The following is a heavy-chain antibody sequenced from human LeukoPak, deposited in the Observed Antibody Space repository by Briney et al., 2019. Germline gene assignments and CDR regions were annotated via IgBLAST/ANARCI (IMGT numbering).Heavy chain of an antibody. CDR2: INPNSGGT. V-gene: IGHV1-2*02. CDR1: RYTFIGYY. J-gene: IGHJ4*02. D-gene: IGHD5-12*01. Sequence: ASVKVSCKASRYTFIGYYMHGVRQAPGQGLVWMGWINPNSGGTNYAQKFQGRVTMTRDTAISTSYMELSRLRSDDTAVYYCARAGLRLNPYFDYWGQGTLVTVSS. CDR3: ARAGLRLNPYFDY.